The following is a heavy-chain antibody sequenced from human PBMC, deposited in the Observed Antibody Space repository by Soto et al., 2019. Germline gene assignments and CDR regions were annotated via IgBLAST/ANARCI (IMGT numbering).Heavy chain of an antibody. CDR2: TNEDGSIT. D-gene: IGHD3-16*01. V-gene: IGHV3-74*01. CDR3: TRDIGGRGGY. Sequence: GGSLRLSCEVSGFIFSSYWMRWVRQVPGKGLVWVSRTNEDGSITNYADSVRGRFAISRDNAKNTLYLEMNSLRVEDTAVYYCTRDIGGRGGYWGQGTLVTVSS. CDR1: GFIFSSYW. J-gene: IGHJ4*02.